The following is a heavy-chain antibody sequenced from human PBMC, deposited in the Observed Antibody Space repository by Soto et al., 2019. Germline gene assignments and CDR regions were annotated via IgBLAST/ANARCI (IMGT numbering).Heavy chain of an antibody. J-gene: IGHJ4*02. CDR3: AKGSEVVAAKFDS. CDR1: GFTFNNYA. V-gene: IGHV3-23*01. CDR2: ISSSGYST. Sequence: GSLSLSCAASGFTFNNYAMSWVRQAPGKGLEWVSAISSSGYSTYYADSVKGRFTISRDNSKNTVYLQMNSLRAEDTAVYYCAKGSEVVAAKFDSWGQGTLVTVSS. D-gene: IGHD2-15*01.